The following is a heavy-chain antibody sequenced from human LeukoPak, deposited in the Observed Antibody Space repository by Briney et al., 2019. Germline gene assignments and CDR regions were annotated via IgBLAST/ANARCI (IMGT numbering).Heavy chain of an antibody. CDR3: ARRIDP. J-gene: IGHJ5*02. V-gene: IGHV3-21*05. CDR2: ISSSSSYT. Sequence: KAGGSLRLSCAASGFTFSSYAMSWVRQAPGKGLEWVSYISSSSSYTNYADSVKGRFTISRDNAKNSLYLQMNSLRAEDTAVYYCARRIDPWGQGTLVTVSS. CDR1: GFTFSSYA.